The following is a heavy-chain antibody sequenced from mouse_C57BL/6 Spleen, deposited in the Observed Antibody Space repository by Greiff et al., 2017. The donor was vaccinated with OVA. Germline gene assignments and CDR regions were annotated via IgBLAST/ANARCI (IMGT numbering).Heavy chain of an antibody. Sequence: QVQLQQPGAELVKPGASVKLSCKASGYTFTSYWMQWVKQRPGQGLEWIGEIDPSDSYTNYNRKFKGKSTLTVDKSSSTAYMQLSSLTSEDSAVYYCARSRYYGTDYYAMDYWGQGTSVTVSS. J-gene: IGHJ4*01. V-gene: IGHV1-50*01. CDR3: ARSRYYGTDYYAMDY. CDR2: IDPSDSYT. CDR1: GYTFTSYW. D-gene: IGHD1-1*01.